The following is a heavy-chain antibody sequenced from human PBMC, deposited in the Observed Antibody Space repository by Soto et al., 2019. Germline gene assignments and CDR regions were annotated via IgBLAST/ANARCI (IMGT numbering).Heavy chain of an antibody. D-gene: IGHD3-9*01. J-gene: IGHJ4*02. CDR3: ARANILTGFDY. V-gene: IGHV4-30-4*01. Sequence: PSETLSLTCTVSAGSISSGDYYWSWIRQPPGKGLEWIGYIYYSGSTYYNPSLKSRVTISVDTSKNQFSLKLSSVTAADTAVYYCARANILTGFDYWGQGTLVTVSS. CDR1: AGSISSGDYY. CDR2: IYYSGST.